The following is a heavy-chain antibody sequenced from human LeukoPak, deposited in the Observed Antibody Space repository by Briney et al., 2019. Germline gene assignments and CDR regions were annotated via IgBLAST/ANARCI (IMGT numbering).Heavy chain of an antibody. D-gene: IGHD2-15*01. CDR3: AREDNSFDY. CDR2: INPTSGYT. Sequence: ASVKVSCKASGYTFSNYGLHWVRQAPGQGLEWMGIINPTSGYTTYAQNFQGRVTVTRDTSTSTVYMELSSLRSEDTAVYYCAREDNSFDYWGQGTLVTVSS. V-gene: IGHV1-46*01. CDR1: GYTFSNYG. J-gene: IGHJ4*02.